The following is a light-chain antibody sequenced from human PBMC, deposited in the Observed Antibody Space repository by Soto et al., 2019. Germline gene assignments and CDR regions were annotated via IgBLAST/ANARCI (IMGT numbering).Light chain of an antibody. CDR2: DAS. CDR3: QQRSNWPST. V-gene: IGKV3-11*01. CDR1: QSVSSY. Sequence: EIVLTQSPSTLSFSPWERSTLSFMASQSVSSYLAWYQQKPGQAPRLLIYDASNRATGIPARFSGSGSGTDFTLTISSLEPEDFAVYYCQQRSNWPSTFGGGTKVDI. J-gene: IGKJ4*01.